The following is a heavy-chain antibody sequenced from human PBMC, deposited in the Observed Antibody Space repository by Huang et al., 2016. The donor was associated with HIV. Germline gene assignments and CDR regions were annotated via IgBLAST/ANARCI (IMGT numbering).Heavy chain of an antibody. Sequence: YWMHWVRQAPGKGLVWVSRINSDGSSTSYADSVKGRFTISRDNAKNTLYLQMNSLRAEDTAVYYCARDSQQWLVEDYWGQGTLVTVSS. V-gene: IGHV3-74*01. CDR2: INSDGSST. D-gene: IGHD6-19*01. J-gene: IGHJ4*02. CDR1: YW. CDR3: ARDSQQWLVEDY.